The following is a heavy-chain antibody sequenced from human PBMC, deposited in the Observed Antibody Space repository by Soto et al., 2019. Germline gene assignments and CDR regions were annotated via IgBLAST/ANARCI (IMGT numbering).Heavy chain of an antibody. Sequence: TLSLTCTVSGGSISSYYWSWIRQPPGKGLEWIGYMYNTGSTVYNPSLKSRVTISVDTSKNQFSLKLNAVTAADTAVYYCARDLWGYCGTDCYPLDVWGQGTTVTVSS. CDR1: GGSISSYY. J-gene: IGHJ6*02. CDR2: MYNTGST. CDR3: ARDLWGYCGTDCYPLDV. V-gene: IGHV4-59*01. D-gene: IGHD2-21*02.